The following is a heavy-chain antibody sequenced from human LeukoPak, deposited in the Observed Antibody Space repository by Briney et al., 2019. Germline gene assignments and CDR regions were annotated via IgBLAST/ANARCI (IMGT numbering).Heavy chain of an antibody. CDR2: INWNGGSI. CDR1: GFTFSSYS. D-gene: IGHD4-17*01. CDR3: ARIDFGDHTPSV. V-gene: IGHV3-20*04. Sequence: GGSLRLSCAASGFTFSSYSMNWVRQVPGKGLEWVSDINWNGGSIHYADSVKGRFTISRDNAKNSLYLQMNSLRAEDTALYFCARIDFGDHTPSVWGQGTLVTVSS. J-gene: IGHJ4*02.